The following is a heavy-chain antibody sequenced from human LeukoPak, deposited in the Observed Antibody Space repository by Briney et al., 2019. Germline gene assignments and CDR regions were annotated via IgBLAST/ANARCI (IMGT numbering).Heavy chain of an antibody. V-gene: IGHV3-21*04. CDR3: ARIITRTAMVPGY. CDR1: GFTFSSYS. J-gene: IGHJ4*02. Sequence: PGGSLRLSCAASGFTFSSYSMNWVRQAPGKGLEWVSSISSSSSYIYYADSVKGRFTISRDNAKNSLYLQMNSLRAEDTAVYYCARIITRTAMVPGYWGQGTLVTVSS. D-gene: IGHD5-18*01. CDR2: ISSSSSYI.